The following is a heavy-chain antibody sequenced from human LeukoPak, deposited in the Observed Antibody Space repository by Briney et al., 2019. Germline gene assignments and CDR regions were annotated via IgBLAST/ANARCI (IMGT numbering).Heavy chain of an antibody. CDR2: IYHTGSN. J-gene: IGHJ6*02. D-gene: IGHD4-17*01. V-gene: IGHV4-61*08. CDR1: GGSVSNADYY. Sequence: SETLSLTCTVSGGSVSNADYYWSWIRHPPGKTLEWIGYIYHTGSNNYKYSLKSRVTISLDTSKNRFSLRLTSMTAADTAVYYCARHVARQRFYDYYGMDIWGQGTTVTVSS. CDR3: ARHVARQRFYDYYGMDI.